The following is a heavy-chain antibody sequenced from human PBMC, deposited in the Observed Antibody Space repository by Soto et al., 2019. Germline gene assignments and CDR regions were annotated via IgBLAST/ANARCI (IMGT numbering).Heavy chain of an antibody. CDR1: GFTFSSYA. J-gene: IGHJ6*02. V-gene: IGHV3-30-3*01. CDR2: ISYDGSNK. D-gene: IGHD6-19*01. Sequence: QVQLVESGGGVVQPGRSLRLSCAASGFTFSSYAMHWVRQAPGKGLEWVAVISYDGSNKYYADSVKGRFTISRDNSKNTLYLQMNSLRAEDTAVYYCARDGGSGPALNYYYYYGMDVWGQGTTVTVSS. CDR3: ARDGGSGPALNYYYYYGMDV.